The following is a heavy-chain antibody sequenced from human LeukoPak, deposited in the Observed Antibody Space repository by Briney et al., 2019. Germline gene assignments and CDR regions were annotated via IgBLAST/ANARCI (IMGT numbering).Heavy chain of an antibody. V-gene: IGHV4-4*02. CDR3: TREGGAFSPFGF. D-gene: IGHD1-26*01. Sequence: PSETLPLTCAVSGGTILTNNWWSWVRQPPGKGLEWIGEVHLSGASNYNPSLKSRVNMSIDKSKNQLSLELTSVTAADTAVYYCTREGGAFSPFGFWGQGTLVTVSS. CDR2: VHLSGAS. CDR1: GGTILTNNW. J-gene: IGHJ4*02.